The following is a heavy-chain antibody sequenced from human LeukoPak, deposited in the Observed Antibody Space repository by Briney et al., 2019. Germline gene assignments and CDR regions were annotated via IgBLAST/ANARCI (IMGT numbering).Heavy chain of an antibody. CDR1: GFTFSSHA. CDR3: ARDRDSSGYQRRDY. V-gene: IGHV3-66*01. D-gene: IGHD3-22*01. CDR2: IYSGGST. J-gene: IGHJ4*02. Sequence: GGSLRLSCAASGFTFSSHAMSWVRQAPGKGLEWVSVIYSGGSTYYADSVKGRFTISRDNSKNTLYLQMNSLRAEDTAVYYCARDRDSSGYQRRDYWGQGTLVTVSS.